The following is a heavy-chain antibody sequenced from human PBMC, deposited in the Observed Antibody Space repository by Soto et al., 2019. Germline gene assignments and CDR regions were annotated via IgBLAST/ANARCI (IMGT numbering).Heavy chain of an antibody. CDR2: IWYDGTQK. J-gene: IGHJ4*02. CDR3: ARAGGTTVTGLWHFDS. Sequence: GGSLRLSCEASGFTFNTYSMHWVRRPPGKGLEWLAAIWYDGTQKYYADSVKGRFIISRDNSKKTLYLEMNSLRAEDTAVYYCARAGGTTVTGLWHFDSWGQGTLVTVSS. CDR1: GFTFNTYS. D-gene: IGHD4-17*01. V-gene: IGHV3-33*01.